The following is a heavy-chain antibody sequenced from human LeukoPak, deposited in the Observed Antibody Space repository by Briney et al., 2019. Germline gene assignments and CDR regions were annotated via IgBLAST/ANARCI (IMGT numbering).Heavy chain of an antibody. CDR2: INHSGGT. CDR1: GGSFSGYY. V-gene: IGHV4-34*01. J-gene: IGHJ4*02. CDR3: ARGVGYCSGGSCYRQAPYYFDY. Sequence: SETLSLTCAVYGGSFSGYYWSWIRQPPGKGLEWIGEINHSGGTNYNPSLKSRVTISVDTSKNQFSLKLSSVTAADTAVYYCARGVGYCSGGSCYRQAPYYFDYWGQGTLVTVS. D-gene: IGHD2-15*01.